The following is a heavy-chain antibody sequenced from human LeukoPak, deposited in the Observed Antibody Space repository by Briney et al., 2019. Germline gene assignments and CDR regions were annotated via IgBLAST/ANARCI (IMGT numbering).Heavy chain of an antibody. D-gene: IGHD6-13*01. V-gene: IGHV1-2*02. CDR3: ARDLGYTTSC. CDR2: INPNSGGT. Sequence: GASVKVSCKASGYSFTDSYMRWVRQAPGQGLEWMGWINPNSGGTNYAQKFQGRVSMTRDTSISTAYMELSRLKSDDTAVYYCARDLGYTTSCWGQGTLVTVSS. J-gene: IGHJ4*02. CDR1: GYSFTDSY.